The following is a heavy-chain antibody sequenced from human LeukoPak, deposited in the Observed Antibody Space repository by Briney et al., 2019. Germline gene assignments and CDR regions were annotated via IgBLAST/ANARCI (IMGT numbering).Heavy chain of an antibody. Sequence: PSETLSLTCAVYGGSFSGYYWSWIRQPPGKGLEWIGEINHSGGTNYNPSLKSRVTISVDTSKNQFSLKLSSVTAADTAVYYCARGPNCSCTSCYVDYWGQGTLVTVSS. CDR1: GGSFSGYY. CDR3: ARGPNCSCTSCYVDY. CDR2: INHSGGT. D-gene: IGHD2-2*01. J-gene: IGHJ4*02. V-gene: IGHV4-34*01.